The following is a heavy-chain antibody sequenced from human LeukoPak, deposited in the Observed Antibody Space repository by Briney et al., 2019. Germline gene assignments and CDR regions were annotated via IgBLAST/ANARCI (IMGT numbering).Heavy chain of an antibody. V-gene: IGHV4-59*12. CDR1: GGSISSYY. J-gene: IGHJ6*02. D-gene: IGHD3-10*01. CDR2: IYDSGST. Sequence: SETLSLTCTVSGGSISSYYWSWIRQPPGKGLEWIGYIYDSGSTNYNPSLKSRVTISVDTSKNQFSLKLSSVTAADTAVYYCARGVLTMVRGVRIYYYYGMDVWGQGTTVTVSS. CDR3: ARGVLTMVRGVRIYYYYGMDV.